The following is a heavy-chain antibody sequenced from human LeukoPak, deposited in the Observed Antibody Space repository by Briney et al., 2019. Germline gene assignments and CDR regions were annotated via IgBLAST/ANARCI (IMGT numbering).Heavy chain of an antibody. CDR1: GFTFSSYA. Sequence: GGSLRLSCAASGFTFSSYAMHWVRQAPGKGLEWVAFIRFDGSHKYYADSVKGRFTISRDNAKNSLYLQMNSLRAEDTAVYYCAREPQLVLRGYYFDYWGQGTLVTVSS. CDR2: IRFDGSHK. J-gene: IGHJ4*02. D-gene: IGHD6-13*01. V-gene: IGHV3-30*02. CDR3: AREPQLVLRGYYFDY.